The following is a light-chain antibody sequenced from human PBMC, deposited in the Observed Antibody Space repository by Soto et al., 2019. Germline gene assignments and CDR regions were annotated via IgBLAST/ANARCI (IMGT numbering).Light chain of an antibody. V-gene: IGLV2-11*01. CDR1: SSDVGGYNY. CDR3: CSYAGSYTYV. Sequence: LTHPRSVSGSPGQSVTISCTGTSSDVGGYNYVSWYQQHPGKAPKLMIYDVSKRPSGVPDRFSGSKSGNTASLTISGLQAEDEADYYCCSYAGSYTYVFGTGTKVTVL. CDR2: DVS. J-gene: IGLJ1*01.